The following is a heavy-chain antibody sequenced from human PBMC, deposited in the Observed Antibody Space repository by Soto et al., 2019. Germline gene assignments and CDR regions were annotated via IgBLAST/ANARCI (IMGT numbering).Heavy chain of an antibody. V-gene: IGHV6-1*01. CDR3: ARGGRSYFYGMDV. J-gene: IGHJ6*02. CDR1: GDSVSTKSAA. Sequence: SQTLSLTCAISGDSVSTKSAAWNWIRQSPSRGLEWLGRTYYGSKWYKDYAVSVKSRITINPDTSRNQFSLQLNSVTPEDTAVYHRARGGRSYFYGMDVWGHGTTVTVSS. CDR2: TYYGSKWYK.